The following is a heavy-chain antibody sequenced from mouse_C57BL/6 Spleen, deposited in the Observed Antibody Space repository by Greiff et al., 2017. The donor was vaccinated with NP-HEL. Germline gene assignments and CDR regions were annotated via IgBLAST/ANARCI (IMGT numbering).Heavy chain of an antibody. D-gene: IGHD1-1*01. Sequence: EVMLVESGGGLVQPGGSLKLSCAASGFTFSDYGMAWVRQAPRKGPEWVAFISNLAYSIYYADTVTGRFTISRENAKNTLYLEMSSLRSEDTAMYYCARLGYYGSSYYFDYWGQGTTLTVSS. CDR1: GFTFSDYG. CDR3: ARLGYYGSSYYFDY. J-gene: IGHJ2*01. CDR2: ISNLAYSI. V-gene: IGHV5-15*01.